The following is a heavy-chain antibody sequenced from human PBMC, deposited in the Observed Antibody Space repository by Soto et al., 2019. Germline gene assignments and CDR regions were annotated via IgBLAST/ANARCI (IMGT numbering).Heavy chain of an antibody. CDR3: AKSRDAYNFYFYYGMHX. D-gene: IGHD2-2*01. V-gene: IGHV3-30*18. CDR1: GFTFSNYG. Sequence: PGGSLRLSCAASGFTFSNYGMHWVRQTPGKGLEWVALILYDGSNKYYADSVKGRFTISRDNYKNTLYLQVSSLRAEDTAVYYCAKSRDAYNFYFYYGMHXWGQGTTVAVS. J-gene: IGHJ6*02. CDR2: ILYDGSNK.